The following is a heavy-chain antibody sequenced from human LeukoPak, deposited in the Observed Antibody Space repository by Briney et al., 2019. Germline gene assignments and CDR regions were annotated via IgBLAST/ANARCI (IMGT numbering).Heavy chain of an antibody. CDR2: IYPGDSDT. D-gene: IGHD6-13*01. V-gene: IGHV5-51*01. CDR1: GYSFTSYW. Sequence: GESLKISCKGSGYSFTSYWIGWVRQMPGKGLEWMGIIYPGDSDTRYSPSFQGQVTISADKSISTAYLQSTSRKAPDTAIVYCASAAAAGSYFDQGAQETLVPVSS. J-gene: IGHJ4*02. CDR3: ASAAAAGSYFDQ.